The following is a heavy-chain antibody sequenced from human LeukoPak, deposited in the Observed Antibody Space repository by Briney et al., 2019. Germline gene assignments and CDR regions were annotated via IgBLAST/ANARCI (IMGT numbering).Heavy chain of an antibody. CDR1: GFSFRDYT. Sequence: GGSLRLSCAASGFSFRDYTLNWVRQAPGKGLEWVSAMSGSGDRTYYADSVKGRFTISRDNSKNTLYLQVNSLRAEDTAVYSCAKDRVGALLYFDSWGQGTLVTVSS. D-gene: IGHD1-26*01. CDR3: AKDRVGALLYFDS. V-gene: IGHV3-23*01. CDR2: MSGSGDRT. J-gene: IGHJ4*02.